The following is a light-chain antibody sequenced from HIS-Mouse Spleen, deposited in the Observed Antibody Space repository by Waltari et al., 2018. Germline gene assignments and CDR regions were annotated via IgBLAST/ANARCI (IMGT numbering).Light chain of an antibody. CDR1: NIGRKS. Sequence: SYVLTQPPSVSVAPGKTARITCGGNNIGRKSVHWYQQKPGQAPVLVVYDDRDRPPGIPERFSGSNSGNTATLTISRVEAGDEADYYCQVWDSSSDHVVFGGGTKLTVL. CDR3: QVWDSSSDHVV. CDR2: DDR. J-gene: IGLJ2*01. V-gene: IGLV3-21*03.